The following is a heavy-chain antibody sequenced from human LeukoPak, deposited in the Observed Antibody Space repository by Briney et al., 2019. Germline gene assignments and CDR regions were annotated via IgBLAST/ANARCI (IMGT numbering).Heavy chain of an antibody. D-gene: IGHD5-18*01. V-gene: IGHV4-39*01. CDR3: ARRIQLWLRAFDI. CDR2: IYYSGST. Sequence: PSETLSLTCTVSGGSISSSSYYWGWIRQPPGTGLEWIGSIYYSGSTYYNPSLKSRVTLSVDTSKNQFSLKLSSVTAADTAVYYCARRIQLWLRAFDIWGQGTMVTVSS. J-gene: IGHJ3*02. CDR1: GGSISSSSYY.